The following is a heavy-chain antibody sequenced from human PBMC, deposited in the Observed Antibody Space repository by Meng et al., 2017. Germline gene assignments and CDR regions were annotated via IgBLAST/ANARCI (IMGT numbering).Heavy chain of an antibody. D-gene: IGHD3-22*01. J-gene: IGHJ4*02. Sequence: GSLRLSCAVYGGSFSGYYWSWIRQPPGKGLEWIGEINHSGSTNYNPSLKSRVTISVDTSKNQFSLKLSSVTAADTAVYYCARVPTINYYDSSGYEDYWGQGTLVTVS. CDR3: ARVPTINYYDSSGYEDY. V-gene: IGHV4-34*01. CDR1: GGSFSGYY. CDR2: INHSGST.